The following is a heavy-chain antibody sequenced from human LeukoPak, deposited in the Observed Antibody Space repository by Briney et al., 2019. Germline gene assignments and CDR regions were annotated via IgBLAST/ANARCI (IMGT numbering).Heavy chain of an antibody. Sequence: SETLSLTCTVSGGSISSSSYYWGWIRQPPGKGLEWLGSINYFGSTYYDPSLKSRVTISVDTSKNQFSLKLSSVTAADTALYYCASHPHSSGLVNVDAFDFWGQGTMVTVSS. D-gene: IGHD6-19*01. CDR1: GGSISSSSYY. J-gene: IGHJ3*01. CDR3: ASHPHSSGLVNVDAFDF. CDR2: INYFGST. V-gene: IGHV4-39*07.